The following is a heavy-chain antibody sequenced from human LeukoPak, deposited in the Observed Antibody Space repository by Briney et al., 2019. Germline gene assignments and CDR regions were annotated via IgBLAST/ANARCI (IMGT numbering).Heavy chain of an antibody. CDR2: IYPGDSDT. V-gene: IGHV5-51*01. J-gene: IGHJ4*02. CDR3: AKLRYSSGWYEGYFDY. D-gene: IGHD6-19*01. Sequence: AGESLKISCKGSGYSFANYWIGWVRQMPGKGLEWMGIIYPGDSDTRYSPSFQGQVTISADKSISTAYLQWSSLKASDTAMYYCAKLRYSSGWYEGYFDYWGQGTLVTVSS. CDR1: GYSFANYW.